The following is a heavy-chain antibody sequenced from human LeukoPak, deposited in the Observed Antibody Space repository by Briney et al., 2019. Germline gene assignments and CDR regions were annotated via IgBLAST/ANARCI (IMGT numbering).Heavy chain of an antibody. V-gene: IGHV3-23*01. CDR1: GFTFSSYA. Sequence: GGSLRLSCAASGFTFSSYAMSWVRQAPGKGLEWVSAISGSGGSTYYADSVKGRFTISRDNSKNTLYLQMNSLRAKDTAVYYCAKDPYCTNGVCYTGYYYGMDVWGQGTTVTVSS. CDR3: AKDPYCTNGVCYTGYYYGMDV. D-gene: IGHD2-8*01. J-gene: IGHJ6*02. CDR2: ISGSGGST.